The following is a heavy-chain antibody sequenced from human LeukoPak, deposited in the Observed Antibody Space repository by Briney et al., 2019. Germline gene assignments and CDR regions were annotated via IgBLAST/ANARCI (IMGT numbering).Heavy chain of an antibody. V-gene: IGHV3-20*04. Sequence: SGGSLRLSCAASGFTFDDFGMTWVRQAPGKGLEWVSGINWNGGGTGYADSVKGRFTISRDNAKKILYLQMNSLRVEDTAVYYCARWELSGRVMERLSWIDHWGQGALVTVSS. D-gene: IGHD3-16*02. CDR2: INWNGGGT. J-gene: IGHJ4*02. CDR3: ARWELSGRVMERLSWIDH. CDR1: GFTFDDFG.